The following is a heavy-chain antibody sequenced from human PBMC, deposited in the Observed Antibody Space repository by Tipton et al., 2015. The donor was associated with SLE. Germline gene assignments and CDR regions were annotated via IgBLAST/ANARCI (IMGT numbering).Heavy chain of an antibody. V-gene: IGHV4-39*07. CDR3: ARDEYRYDGTGYHLLGHFDY. D-gene: IGHD3-22*01. CDR2: IYYTGNT. J-gene: IGHJ4*02. CDR1: GGSISSRSYY. Sequence: TLSLTCTVSGGSISSRSYYWGWIRQPPGKGLEWIGNIYYTGNTFYSPSLKSRVTISVDTSKNQFSLKLSSVTAADTAVYYCARDEYRYDGTGYHLLGHFDYWGQGTLVTVSS.